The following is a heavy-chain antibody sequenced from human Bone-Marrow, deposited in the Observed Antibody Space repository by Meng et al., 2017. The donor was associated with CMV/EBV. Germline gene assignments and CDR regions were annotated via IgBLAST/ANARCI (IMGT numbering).Heavy chain of an antibody. CDR3: ARGNPDTSGYYGFKT. CDR2: IYYSGST. D-gene: IGHD3-22*01. CDR1: GGSISSSSYY. V-gene: IGHV4-39*07. Sequence: GSLRLSCTVSGGSISSSSYYWGWIRQPPGKGLEWIGSIYYSGSTYYNPSLKSRVTISVDTSKNQLSLKLTSVTAADTAVYYCARGNPDTSGYYGFKTWGQGTLVTVSS. J-gene: IGHJ5*02.